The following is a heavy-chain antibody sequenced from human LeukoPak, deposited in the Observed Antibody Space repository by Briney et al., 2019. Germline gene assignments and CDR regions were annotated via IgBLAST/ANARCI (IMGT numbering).Heavy chain of an antibody. D-gene: IGHD2-8*01. CDR1: GYTFTNYW. CDR3: ARHKGGSYTHIDY. Sequence: GESLKISCKASGYTFTNYWIGWVRQMPGKGLEWMGIIYPGDSDTRYSPSFQGQVTISADKSISTAYLQWSSLKASDTAMYFCARHKGGSYTHIDYWGQGTLVTVSS. V-gene: IGHV5-51*01. J-gene: IGHJ4*02. CDR2: IYPGDSDT.